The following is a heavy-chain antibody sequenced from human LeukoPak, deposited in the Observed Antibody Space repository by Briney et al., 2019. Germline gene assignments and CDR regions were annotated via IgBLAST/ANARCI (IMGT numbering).Heavy chain of an antibody. CDR1: GGYISNYY. CDR2: IYTSGST. CDR3: ARESGGWNYFDY. J-gene: IGHJ4*02. Sequence: PSETLSLTCTVSGGYISNYYWTWIRQPAGEGLEWIGRIYTSGSTNYNPSLKSRVTMSVDTSKNQFSLKLTSVTAADTAVYFCARESGGWNYFDYWGQGTLVTVSS. D-gene: IGHD6-19*01. V-gene: IGHV4-4*07.